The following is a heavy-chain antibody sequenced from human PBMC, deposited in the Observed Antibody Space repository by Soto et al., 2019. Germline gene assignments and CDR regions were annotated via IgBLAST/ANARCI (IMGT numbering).Heavy chain of an antibody. CDR3: AREVDDFWSGFVDY. CDR2: IYYSGST. Sequence: PSETLSLTCTVSGGSISSGDYYWSWIRQPPGKGLEWIGYIYYSGSTYYNPSLKSRVTISVDTPKNQFSLKLSSVTAADTAVYYCAREVDDFWSGFVDYWGQGTLVTVSS. CDR1: GGSISSGDYY. D-gene: IGHD3-3*01. J-gene: IGHJ4*02. V-gene: IGHV4-30-4*01.